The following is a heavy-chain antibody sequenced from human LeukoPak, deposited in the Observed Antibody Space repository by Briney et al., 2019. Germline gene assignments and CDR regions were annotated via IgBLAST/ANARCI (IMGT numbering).Heavy chain of an antibody. Sequence: PGRSLRLSCAASGFTFRSYGMHWVRQAPGKGLEWVAVISDDGNKKYYADSVKGRFTISRDSSKNTLYLQMNSLRVEDTAVYYCAKDNKRYSYDYWARGTVVTV. CDR2: ISDDGNKK. V-gene: IGHV3-30*18. CDR1: GFTFRSYG. D-gene: IGHD5-18*01. CDR3: AKDNKRYSYDY. J-gene: IGHJ4*02.